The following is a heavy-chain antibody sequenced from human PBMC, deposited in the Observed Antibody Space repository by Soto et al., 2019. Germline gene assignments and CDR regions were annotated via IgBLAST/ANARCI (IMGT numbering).Heavy chain of an antibody. CDR1: GYTFTGYY. CDR3: ATALFRLGSSSYYYYYYMDF. V-gene: IGHV1-2*04. J-gene: IGHJ6*03. Sequence: GASVKVSCKASGYTFTGYYMHWVRQAPGQGLEWMGWINPNSGGTNYAQKFQGWVTMTRDTSISTAYMELSRLRSEDTAVYYCATALFRLGSSSYYYYYYMDFWGKGSTVTGSS. CDR2: INPNSGGT. D-gene: IGHD6-6*01.